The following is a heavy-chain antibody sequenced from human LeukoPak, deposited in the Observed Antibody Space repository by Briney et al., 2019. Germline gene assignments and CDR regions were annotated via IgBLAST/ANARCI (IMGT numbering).Heavy chain of an antibody. V-gene: IGHV3-53*01. Sequence: GGSLRLSCATSGFTVSSNNMSWVRQAPGKGLEWVSVIYSGGSTYYADSVKGRFTISRDNSKNTLYLQMNSLRAEDTAVYYCARAPLGIRFGRYYFDYWGQGTLVTVSS. CDR2: IYSGGST. CDR3: ARAPLGIRFGRYYFDY. J-gene: IGHJ4*02. CDR1: GFTVSSNN. D-gene: IGHD3-3*02.